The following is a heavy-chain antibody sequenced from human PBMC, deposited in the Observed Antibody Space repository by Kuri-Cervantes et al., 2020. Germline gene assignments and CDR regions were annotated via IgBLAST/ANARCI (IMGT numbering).Heavy chain of an antibody. D-gene: IGHD2-8*01. V-gene: IGHV1-69*02. Sequence: SVKVSCKASGGTFSSYTISWVRQAPGQGLEWMGRIIPILGIANYAQKLQGRVTMTRDTSISTAYMELSRLRSDDTAVYYCVKWVPLRVGSAVADYWGQGTLVTVSS. CDR3: VKWVPLRVGSAVADY. CDR1: GGTFSSYT. J-gene: IGHJ4*02. CDR2: IIPILGIA.